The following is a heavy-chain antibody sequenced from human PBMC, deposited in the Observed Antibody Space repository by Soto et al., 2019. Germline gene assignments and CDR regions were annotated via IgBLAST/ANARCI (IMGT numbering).Heavy chain of an antibody. V-gene: IGHV3-9*01. CDR3: AKDRGAVDTAMVLDY. D-gene: IGHD5-18*01. CDR2: ISWNSGSI. J-gene: IGHJ4*02. Sequence: EVQLVESGGGLLQPGRSLRLSCAASGFTFDDYAMHWVRQAPGKGLEWVSGISWNSGSIGYADSLKGRFTISRDNAKNSLYLQMNSLRAEDTALYYCAKDRGAVDTAMVLDYWGQGTLVTVSS. CDR1: GFTFDDYA.